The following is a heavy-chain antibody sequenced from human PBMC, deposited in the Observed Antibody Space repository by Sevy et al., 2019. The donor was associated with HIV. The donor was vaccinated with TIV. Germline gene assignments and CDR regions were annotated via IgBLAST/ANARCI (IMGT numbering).Heavy chain of an antibody. CDR1: GFTFSTYG. V-gene: IGHV3-33*01. J-gene: IGHJ4*02. D-gene: IGHD4-17*01. Sequence: GGSLRLSCAASGFTFSTYGMHWVRQAPGKGLEWVALIWFDGSNTYYADSVKGGFTISRDIAKNTLHLQMNSLRAEDTAVYSCARDLEFYDYGDYGPAFMPDYWGQGTLVTVSS. CDR3: ARDLEFYDYGDYGPAFMPDY. CDR2: IWFDGSNT.